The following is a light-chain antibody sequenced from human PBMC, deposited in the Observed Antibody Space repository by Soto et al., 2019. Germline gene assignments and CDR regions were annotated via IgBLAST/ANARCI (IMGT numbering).Light chain of an antibody. CDR3: HQYATSSRT. Sequence: DIQMTQSPSTLSASVGDRVTITCRASQSISVYLAWYQQRPRETPKLLIDGGSSLESGVPSRFSGSASGTEFTLTISSLQPTDFATYYCHQYATSSRTFGQGTKLEI. CDR2: GGS. J-gene: IGKJ2*02. V-gene: IGKV1-5*01. CDR1: QSISVY.